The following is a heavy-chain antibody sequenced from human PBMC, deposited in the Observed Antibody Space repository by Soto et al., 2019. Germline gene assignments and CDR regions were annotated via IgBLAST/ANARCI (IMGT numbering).Heavy chain of an antibody. CDR1: GFTVSSNY. CDR2: IYSGGST. CDR3: ARAAWVEQLAAMDCYYGMDV. Sequence: PGGSLRLSCAASGFTVSSNYMSWVRQAPGKGLEWVSVIYSGGSTYYADSVKGRFTISRDNSKNTLYLQMNSLRAEDTAVYYCARAAWVEQLAAMDCYYGMDVWGQGTTVTVSS. D-gene: IGHD6-6*01. J-gene: IGHJ6*02. V-gene: IGHV3-53*01.